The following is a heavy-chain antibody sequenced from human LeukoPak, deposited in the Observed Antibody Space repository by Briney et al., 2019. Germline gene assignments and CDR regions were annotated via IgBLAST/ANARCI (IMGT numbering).Heavy chain of an antibody. CDR1: GGTFSSYA. Sequence: GASVKVSCKASGGTFSSYAISWVRQAPGQGLEWMGGIIPIFGTANYAQKFQGRVTITADESTSTAYMELSSLRSEDTAVYYCARAVIEGPYYYYMDVWGKGTMVTISS. J-gene: IGHJ6*03. V-gene: IGHV1-69*13. CDR3: ARAVIEGPYYYYMDV. CDR2: IIPIFGTA. D-gene: IGHD2/OR15-2a*01.